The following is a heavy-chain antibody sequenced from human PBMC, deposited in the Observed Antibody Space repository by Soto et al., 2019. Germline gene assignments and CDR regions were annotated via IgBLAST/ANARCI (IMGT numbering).Heavy chain of an antibody. V-gene: IGHV3-11*01. CDR1: GFTFSDYY. CDR2: ISSSGSTI. Sequence: PGGSLRLSCAASGFTFSDYYMSWIRQAPGKGLEWVSYISSSGSTIYYADSVKGRFTISRDNAKNSLYLQMNSLRAEDTAFYYCARASGTTSGYYYYGMDVWGQGTTVTVSS. J-gene: IGHJ6*02. CDR3: ARASGTTSGYYYYGMDV. D-gene: IGHD1-1*01.